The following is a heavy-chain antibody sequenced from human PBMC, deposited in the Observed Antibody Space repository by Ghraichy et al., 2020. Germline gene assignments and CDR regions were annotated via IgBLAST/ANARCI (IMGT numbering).Heavy chain of an antibody. CDR2: IYQSGST. CDR1: GGSISSSNYY. D-gene: IGHD1-1*01. J-gene: IGHJ6*02. V-gene: IGHV4-39*01. Sequence: SETLSLTCTVSGGSISSSNYYWGWIRQSPGKGLEWIGSIYQSGSTYYNPSLKSRVTISVDTSKKQFSLKLRSVTTADTAVYYCAAGISLNKDLYYCALDVWGQGTTVTVSS. CDR3: AAGISLNKDLYYCALDV.